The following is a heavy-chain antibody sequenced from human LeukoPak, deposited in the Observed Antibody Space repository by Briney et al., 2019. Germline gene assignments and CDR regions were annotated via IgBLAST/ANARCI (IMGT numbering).Heavy chain of an antibody. D-gene: IGHD2-2*01. CDR3: ARGRTGYHLLPTKKDYSYYYMDV. CDR2: INPSGRT. CDR1: GGSFSGYY. Sequence: SETLSLTCAVHGGSFSGYYWSWIRQPPGKGLERIGQINPSGRTNYNPSLKSRVTISVDTSKNQFSLKLSSVTAADTAVYYCARGRTGYHLLPTKKDYSYYYMDVWDKGTTVTVSS. V-gene: IGHV4-34*01. J-gene: IGHJ6*03.